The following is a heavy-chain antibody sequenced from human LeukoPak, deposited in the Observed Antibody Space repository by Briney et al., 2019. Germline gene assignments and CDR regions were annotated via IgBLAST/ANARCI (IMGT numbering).Heavy chain of an antibody. V-gene: IGHV4-59*12. CDR1: GFTFNSYS. D-gene: IGHD3-10*01. CDR3: ARVSDSRAVGPFDY. J-gene: IGHJ4*02. Sequence: GSLRLSCAASGFTFNSYSMNWVRQSPGKGLEWIANIYYTGSTYYNPSLKSRITISVDTSKSQFSLELSSVTAADTAIYYCARVSDSRAVGPFDYWGQGTLVTVSS. CDR2: IYYTGST.